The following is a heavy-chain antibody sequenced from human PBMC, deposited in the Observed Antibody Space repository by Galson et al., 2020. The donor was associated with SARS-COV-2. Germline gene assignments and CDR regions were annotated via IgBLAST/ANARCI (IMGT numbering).Heavy chain of an antibody. CDR3: AREGIVGATEYYFDY. J-gene: IGHJ4*02. V-gene: IGHV4-39*07. CDR1: GGSISSSSYY. CDR2: IYYSGST. D-gene: IGHD1-26*01. Sequence: SETLSLTCTVSGGSISSSSYYWGWIRQPPGKGLEWIGSIYYSGSTYYNPSLKSRVTISVDTSKNQFSLKLSSVTAADTAVYYCAREGIVGATEYYFDYWGQGTLVTVSS.